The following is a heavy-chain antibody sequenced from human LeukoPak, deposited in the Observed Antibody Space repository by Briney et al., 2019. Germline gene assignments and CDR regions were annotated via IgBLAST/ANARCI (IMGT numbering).Heavy chain of an antibody. CDR2: IIPIFGTA. CDR1: GGTFSSYA. D-gene: IGHD3-3*01. V-gene: IGHV1-69*05. J-gene: IGHJ4*02. Sequence: SVKVSCKASGGTFSSYAISWVRQAPGQGLEWMGGIIPIFGTANYAQKFQGRVTITTDESTSTAYMELSSLRSEDTAVYYCATHTIFTRNFDYWGQGTLVTVSS. CDR3: ATHTIFTRNFDY.